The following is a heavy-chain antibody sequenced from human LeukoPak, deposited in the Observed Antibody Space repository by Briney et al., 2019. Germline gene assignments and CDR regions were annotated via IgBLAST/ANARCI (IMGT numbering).Heavy chain of an antibody. V-gene: IGHV1-18*04. J-gene: IGHJ4*02. CDR2: ISAYNGNT. Sequence: ASVKVSCKASGYTFTGYYMHWVRQAPGQGLEWMGWISAYNGNTNYAQKLQGRVTMTTDTSTSTAYMELRSLRSDDTAVYYCARGGSYNRLGYWGQGTLVTVSS. CDR3: ARGGSYNRLGY. CDR1: GYTFTGYY. D-gene: IGHD1-26*01.